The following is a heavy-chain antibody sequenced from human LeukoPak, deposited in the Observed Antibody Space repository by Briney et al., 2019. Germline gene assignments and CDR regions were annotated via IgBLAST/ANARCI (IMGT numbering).Heavy chain of an antibody. D-gene: IGHD2-2*01. CDR3: ASLYYCSSTSCQE. CDR2: INHSGST. CDR1: GGSFSGYY. V-gene: IGHV4-34*01. Sequence: SETLSLTCAVYGGSFSGYYWSWIRQPPGKGLEWIGEINHSGSTNYNPSLKSRVTISVDTSKNQFSLKLSSVTAADTAVYYCASLYYCSSTSCQEWGQGTLVTVSS. J-gene: IGHJ4*02.